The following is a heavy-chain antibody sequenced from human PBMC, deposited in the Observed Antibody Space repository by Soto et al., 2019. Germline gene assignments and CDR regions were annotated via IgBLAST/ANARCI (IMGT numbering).Heavy chain of an antibody. Sequence: GGSLRLSCAASGFTFSSYSMNWVRQAPGKGLEWVSSISSSSSYIYYADSVKGRFTISRDNAKNSLYLQMNSLRAEDTAVYYCAIQRVDIAVRVDDYWGQGTLVTVSS. D-gene: IGHD5-12*01. CDR2: ISSSSSYI. V-gene: IGHV3-21*01. CDR3: AIQRVDIAVRVDDY. CDR1: GFTFSSYS. J-gene: IGHJ4*02.